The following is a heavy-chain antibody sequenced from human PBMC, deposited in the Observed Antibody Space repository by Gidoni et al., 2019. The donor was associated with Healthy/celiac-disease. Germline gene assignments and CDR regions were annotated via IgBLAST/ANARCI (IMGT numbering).Heavy chain of an antibody. Sequence: QVQLVQSGAEVKKPGSSVQVSCKASGGTFSSYALSWVRQAPGQGLEWMGGIITICCTANYAQKFQGRVTITADESTSTAYMELSSLRSEDTAVYYCARDQYPGRDYYDSSGFWGQGTLVTVSS. D-gene: IGHD3-22*01. CDR1: GGTFSSYA. V-gene: IGHV1-69*01. CDR3: ARDQYPGRDYYDSSGF. CDR2: IITICCTA. J-gene: IGHJ4*02.